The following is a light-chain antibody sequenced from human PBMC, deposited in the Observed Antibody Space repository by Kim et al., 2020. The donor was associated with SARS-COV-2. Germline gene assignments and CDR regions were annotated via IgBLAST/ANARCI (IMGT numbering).Light chain of an antibody. CDR1: QSVSSY. CDR3: QQRSNWWT. V-gene: IGKV3-11*01. Sequence: SLSPGEIATLSCRASQSVSSYLAWYQQKPGQAPRLLIFDASHRATGIPPRFSGSGSGTDFTLTISSLEPEDFAVYYCQQRSNWWTFGQGTKVDIK. CDR2: DAS. J-gene: IGKJ1*01.